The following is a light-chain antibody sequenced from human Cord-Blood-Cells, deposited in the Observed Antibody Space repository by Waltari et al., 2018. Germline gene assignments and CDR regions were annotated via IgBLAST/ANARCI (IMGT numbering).Light chain of an antibody. V-gene: IGKV1-8*01. J-gene: IGKJ1*01. CDR2: AAS. CDR1: QGISSY. Sequence: AIRMTQYPSSLSASTGDRVTIPRRASQGISSYLAWYQQKPGKAPKLLIYAASTLQRGVPSRFSGSGSGTDFTLTISCLQSEDFATYYCQQYYSYPPTFGQGTKVEIK. CDR3: QQYYSYPPT.